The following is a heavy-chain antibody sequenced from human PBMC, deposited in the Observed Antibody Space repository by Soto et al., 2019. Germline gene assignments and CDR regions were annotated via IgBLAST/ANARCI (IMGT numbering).Heavy chain of an antibody. Sequence: GGSLRLSCAASGFTFSSFWMDWVRQPPGKGLEWVANISPDGSEKHYVDSVKGRFTISRDNARNSLYLQMRSLTAEDSALYYCSRSLNSWGQGTRVTVSS. V-gene: IGHV3-7*01. J-gene: IGHJ4*02. CDR2: ISPDGSEK. CDR1: GFTFSSFW. CDR3: SRSLNS.